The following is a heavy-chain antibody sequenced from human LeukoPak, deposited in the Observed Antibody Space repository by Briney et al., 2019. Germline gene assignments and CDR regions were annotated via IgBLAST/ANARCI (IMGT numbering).Heavy chain of an antibody. V-gene: IGHV4-34*01. CDR2: INRSGST. Sequence: SETLSLTCAVYGGSFSGYYWSWIRQPPGKGLEWIGEINRSGSTNYNPSLKSRVTISVDTSKNQFSLKLSSVTAADTAVYYCARGLEQWLFSFDYWGQGTLVTVSS. J-gene: IGHJ4*02. CDR1: GGSFSGYY. CDR3: ARGLEQWLFSFDY. D-gene: IGHD6-19*01.